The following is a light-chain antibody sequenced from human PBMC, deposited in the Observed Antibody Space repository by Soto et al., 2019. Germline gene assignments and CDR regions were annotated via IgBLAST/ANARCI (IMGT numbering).Light chain of an antibody. J-gene: IGKJ1*01. CDR3: QQYNSYSWT. V-gene: IGKV3D-15*01. Sequence: EIVMTQSPATLSVSPGETTRLSCRASQSINSDVAWYQQKVGQTPRLLIHGASTRATGIAARFSGSGSGTEFTLTISSLQPDDFATYYCQQYNSYSWTFGQGTKVDNK. CDR2: GAS. CDR1: QSINSD.